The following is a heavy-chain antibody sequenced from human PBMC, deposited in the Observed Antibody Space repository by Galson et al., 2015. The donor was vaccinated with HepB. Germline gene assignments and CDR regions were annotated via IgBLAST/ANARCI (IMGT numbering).Heavy chain of an antibody. V-gene: IGHV3-23*01. CDR3: GITSRKIGMGLSDY. CDR1: GFTFSSYA. D-gene: IGHD1-14*01. J-gene: IGHJ2*01. Sequence: SLRLSCAASGFTFSSYAMSWVRQAPGKGLEWVSAISGSGGSTYYADSVKGRFTISRDNSRSTLFLQMNSLRAEDTAIYHCGITSRKIGMGLSDYWGRGTLVTVSS. CDR2: ISGSGGST.